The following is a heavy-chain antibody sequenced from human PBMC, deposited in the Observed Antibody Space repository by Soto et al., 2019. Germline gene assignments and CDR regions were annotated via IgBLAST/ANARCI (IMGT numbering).Heavy chain of an antibody. Sequence: GGSLRLSCVASGFTLSDHYMDWVRQAPGKGLEWVGRTRNKANRYTTEYAASVKDRFTISRDDSKNSLYLQMNSLKTEDAALYYCVRGAGERQKLGGYYYGLDVWGLGTTVTVS. J-gene: IGHJ6*02. CDR1: GFTLSDHY. CDR3: VRGAGERQKLGGYYYGLDV. V-gene: IGHV3-72*01. D-gene: IGHD7-27*01. CDR2: TRNKANRYTT.